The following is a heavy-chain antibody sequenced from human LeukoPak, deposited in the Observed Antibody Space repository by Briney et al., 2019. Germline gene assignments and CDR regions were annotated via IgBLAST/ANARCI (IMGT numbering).Heavy chain of an antibody. CDR3: ARAPPAAVAFDI. J-gene: IGHJ3*02. CDR2: INPNSGGT. V-gene: IGHV1-2*04. D-gene: IGHD6-13*01. Sequence: ASVKVPCKASGYTFTGYYMHWVRQAPGQGLEWMGWINPNSGGTNYAQKFQGWVTMTRDTSISTAYMELSRLRSDDTAVYYRARAPPAAVAFDIWGQGTMVTVSS. CDR1: GYTFTGYY.